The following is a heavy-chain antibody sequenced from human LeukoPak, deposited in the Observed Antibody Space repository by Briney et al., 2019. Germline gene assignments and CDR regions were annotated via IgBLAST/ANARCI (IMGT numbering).Heavy chain of an antibody. CDR3: ARQTMIVVVITSFSPDAFDI. CDR1: GGSISSSSYY. D-gene: IGHD3-22*01. Sequence: SETLSLTCTVSGGSISSSSYYWGWIRQPPGKGLEWIGSLYYSGRLYYNPSLKSRVTISVDTSKNQFSLKLSSVTAADTAVYYCARQTMIVVVITSFSPDAFDIWGQGTMVTVAS. V-gene: IGHV4-39*01. J-gene: IGHJ3*02. CDR2: LYYSGRL.